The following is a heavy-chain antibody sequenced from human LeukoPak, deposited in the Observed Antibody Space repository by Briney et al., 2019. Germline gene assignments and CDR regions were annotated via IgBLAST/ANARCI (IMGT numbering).Heavy chain of an antibody. Sequence: SVKVSCKASGGTFSSYAISWVRQAPGQGLEWMGGIIPIFGTANYAQKFQGRVTITADESTSTAYMELSSLRSEDTAVYYCASGLNRDGYNYYYFDYWGQGTLVTVSS. J-gene: IGHJ4*02. CDR2: IIPIFGTA. V-gene: IGHV1-69*13. CDR1: GGTFSSYA. CDR3: ASGLNRDGYNYYYFDY. D-gene: IGHD5-24*01.